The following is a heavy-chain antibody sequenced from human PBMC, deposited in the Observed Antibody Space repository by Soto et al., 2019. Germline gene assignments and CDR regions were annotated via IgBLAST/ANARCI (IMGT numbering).Heavy chain of an antibody. CDR1: GGSISSSNW. D-gene: IGHD2-15*01. V-gene: IGHV4-4*02. CDR3: ARVSVVVAAILDY. J-gene: IGHJ4*02. CDR2: IYYSGST. Sequence: SSETLSLTCAVSGGSISSSNWWSWVRQPPGKGLEWIGEIYYSGSTYYNPSLKSRVTISVDTSKNQFSLKLSSVTAADTAGYYCARVSVVVAAILDYWGQGTLVTVSS.